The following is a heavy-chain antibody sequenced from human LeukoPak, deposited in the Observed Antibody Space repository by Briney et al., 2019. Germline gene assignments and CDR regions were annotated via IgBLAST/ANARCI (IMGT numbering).Heavy chain of an antibody. CDR2: IYHSGST. CDR1: GGSISSSNW. CDR3: ARHNSSSWANWFDP. Sequence: PSETLSLTCAVSGGSISSSNWWSWVRQPPGKGLEWIGEIYHSGSTNYNPSLKSRVTISVDTSKNQFSLKLSSVTAADTAVYYCARHNSSSWANWFDPWGQGTLVTVSS. V-gene: IGHV4-4*02. J-gene: IGHJ5*02. D-gene: IGHD6-13*01.